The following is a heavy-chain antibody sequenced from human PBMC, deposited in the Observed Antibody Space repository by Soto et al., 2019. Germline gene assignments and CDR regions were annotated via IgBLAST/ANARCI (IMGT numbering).Heavy chain of an antibody. J-gene: IGHJ2*01. Sequence: EVQLVESGGGLVKPGGSLRLSCAASGFTFSNAWMSWVRQAPGKGLEWVGRIKSKTDGGTTDYAAPVKGRFTISRDDSKNTLYLLMNSLKTEDTAVYYCTTGYSSGWYYVGWYFDLWGRGTRVTVSS. CDR1: GFTFSNAW. CDR3: TTGYSSGWYYVGWYFDL. CDR2: IKSKTDGGTT. V-gene: IGHV3-15*01. D-gene: IGHD6-19*01.